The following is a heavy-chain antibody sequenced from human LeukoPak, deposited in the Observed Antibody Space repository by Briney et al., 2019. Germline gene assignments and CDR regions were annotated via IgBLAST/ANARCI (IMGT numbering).Heavy chain of an antibody. Sequence: GGSLRLSCAASGSTFSSYWMSWVRQAPGKGLEWVANIKQDGSEKYYVDSVKGRFTISRDNAKNSLYLQMNSLRAEDTAVYYCARDPWGTYGDSPLGWLDPWGQGTLVTVSS. D-gene: IGHD4-17*01. J-gene: IGHJ5*02. CDR3: ARDPWGTYGDSPLGWLDP. CDR1: GSTFSSYW. V-gene: IGHV3-7*01. CDR2: IKQDGSEK.